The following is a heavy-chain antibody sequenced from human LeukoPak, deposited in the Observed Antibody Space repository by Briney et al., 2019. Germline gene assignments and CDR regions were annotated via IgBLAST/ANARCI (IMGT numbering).Heavy chain of an antibody. CDR2: IYYSGST. CDR3: ARGGDYGDRSPTFDY. D-gene: IGHD4-17*01. CDR1: GGSVSSSSYH. J-gene: IGHJ4*02. V-gene: IGHV4-39*07. Sequence: SETLSLTCTVSGGSVSSSSYHWGWIRQPPGKGLEWIGSIYYSGSTYYNPSLKSRVSISVDTSKNQFSLKLNSVTAADTAVYYCARGGDYGDRSPTFDYWGQGILVTVSS.